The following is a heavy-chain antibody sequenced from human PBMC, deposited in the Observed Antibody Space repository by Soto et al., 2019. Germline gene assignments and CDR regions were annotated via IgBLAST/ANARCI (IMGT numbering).Heavy chain of an antibody. V-gene: IGHV3-23*01. CDR2: ISGSGGST. CDR3: AKSLGDMVTFGGVIIVTLGDY. CDR1: GFTFSSYG. D-gene: IGHD3-16*02. Sequence: GGSLRLSCAASGFTFSSYGLSWVRQAPGKGLEWVSGISGSGGSTYYADSVKGRFTISRDNSKNTLYLQMNSLRAEDTAVYYCAKSLGDMVTFGGVIIVTLGDYWGQGTLVTVSS. J-gene: IGHJ4*02.